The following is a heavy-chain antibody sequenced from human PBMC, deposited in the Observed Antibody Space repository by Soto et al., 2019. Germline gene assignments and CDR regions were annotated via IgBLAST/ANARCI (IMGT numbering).Heavy chain of an antibody. CDR2: IYDGGSA. V-gene: IGHV4-59*01. CDR1: GDSISDFY. CDR3: ARDKGSFYDTPGWVFDY. D-gene: IGHD3-22*01. Sequence: PSETLSLTCTVSGDSISDFYWSWIRQSPGKGLEWIGYIYDGGSANYNPSLKSRVTISVDTSKNQFSLKLRSVTAADTAVYYCARDKGSFYDTPGWVFDYWGQGALVTVSS. J-gene: IGHJ4*02.